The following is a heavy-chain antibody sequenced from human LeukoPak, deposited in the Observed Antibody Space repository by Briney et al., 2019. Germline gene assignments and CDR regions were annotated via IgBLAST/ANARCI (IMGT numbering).Heavy chain of an antibody. CDR2: IYYSGST. J-gene: IGHJ4*02. CDR1: GGSISSSSYY. CDR3: ARDLLGGNCFDY. Sequence: SETLSLTCTVSGGSISSSSYYWGWIRQPPGKGLEWIGSIYYSGSTYYNPSLKSRVTISVDTSKNQFSLRLSSVTAADTAVYYCARDLLGGNCFDYWGQGTLVTVSS. V-gene: IGHV4-39*07. D-gene: IGHD2-15*01.